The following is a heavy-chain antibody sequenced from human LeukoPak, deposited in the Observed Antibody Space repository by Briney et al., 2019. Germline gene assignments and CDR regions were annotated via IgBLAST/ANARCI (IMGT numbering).Heavy chain of an antibody. Sequence: SGKVSCKASGRTFTSYAISWVRQAPGQGLEWRGGIIPIFGTANYAQTLQGRVTITADESTSTAYMELSSLRSEDTAVYYCARGGRGYCSSTSCPYYFDYWGQGTLVTVSS. CDR3: ARGGRGYCSSTSCPYYFDY. J-gene: IGHJ4*02. CDR2: IIPIFGTA. CDR1: GRTFTSYA. V-gene: IGHV1-69*13. D-gene: IGHD2-2*01.